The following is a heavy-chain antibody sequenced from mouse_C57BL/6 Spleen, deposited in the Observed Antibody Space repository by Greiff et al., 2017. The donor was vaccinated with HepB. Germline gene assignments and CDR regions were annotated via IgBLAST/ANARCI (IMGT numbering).Heavy chain of an antibody. CDR1: GFTFSDYG. Sequence: EVKVEESGGGLVKPGGSLKLSCAASGFTFSDYGMHWVRQAPEKGLEWVAYISSGSSTIYYADTVKGRFTISRDNAKNTLFLQMTSLRSEDTAMYYCARGQLFDYWGQGTTLTVSS. D-gene: IGHD3-3*01. J-gene: IGHJ2*01. V-gene: IGHV5-17*01. CDR3: ARGQLFDY. CDR2: ISSGSSTI.